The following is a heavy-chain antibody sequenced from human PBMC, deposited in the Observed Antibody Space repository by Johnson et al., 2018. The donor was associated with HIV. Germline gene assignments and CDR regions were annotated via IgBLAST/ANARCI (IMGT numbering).Heavy chain of an antibody. CDR3: ALGGSWYAFDI. CDR1: GLSFSNFG. V-gene: IGHV3-33*03. D-gene: IGHD2-15*01. Sequence: QVQLVESGGGVVRPGKSLTLSCVVSGLSFSNFGIHWVRQAPGKGPEWVAVISFDGNLKKYADSVKGRFTVSRDNSKNTLYLQMNSLRAEDTAVYYCALGGSWYAFDIWGQGTMVTVSS. J-gene: IGHJ3*02. CDR2: ISFDGNLK.